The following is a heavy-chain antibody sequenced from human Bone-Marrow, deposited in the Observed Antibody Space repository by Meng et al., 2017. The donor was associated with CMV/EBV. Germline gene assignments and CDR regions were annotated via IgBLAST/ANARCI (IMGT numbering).Heavy chain of an antibody. CDR3: ARETGATDAFDI. CDR2: VHYSGST. V-gene: IGHV4-61*08. CDR1: GDSVSTGGYL. J-gene: IGHJ3*02. D-gene: IGHD1-1*01. Sequence: TVSGDSVSTGGYLWSWIRQPPGKGLEWIGYVHYSGSTSYNPSLKSRVTVSVDTSKNQFSLILNSVTAADTAVYYCARETGATDAFDIWGQGTMVTVSS.